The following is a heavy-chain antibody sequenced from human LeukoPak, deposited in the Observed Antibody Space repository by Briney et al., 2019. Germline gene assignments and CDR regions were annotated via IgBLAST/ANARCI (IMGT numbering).Heavy chain of an antibody. CDR1: GGSISSSSYY. Sequence: PSETLSLTCTVSGGSISSSSYYWGWIRQPPGKGRVWIGSSYYSGRTFYHPSLKSHLTISFDNTKSQFSLKVSSVTAADSVVYYGARQTYYDLCRGYSHPFDYGGQGTLVTVSS. J-gene: IGHJ4*02. D-gene: IGHD3-3*01. V-gene: IGHV4-39*01. CDR2: SYYSGRT. CDR3: ARQTYYDLCRGYSHPFDY.